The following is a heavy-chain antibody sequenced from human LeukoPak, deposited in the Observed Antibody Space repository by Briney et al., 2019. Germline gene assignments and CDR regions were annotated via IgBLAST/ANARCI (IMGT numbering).Heavy chain of an antibody. Sequence: ASVKVSCKASGYTSTNYFMHWVRLAPGQGLVWVGIINPSGGSTNYAQKFQGRVTMTSDTSKSTVYMELRSLRSEDTAVYYCARVSGYCSGGTCYGLPSHGLDVWGQGTPVTVSS. D-gene: IGHD2-15*01. J-gene: IGHJ6*02. CDR2: INPSGGST. V-gene: IGHV1-46*01. CDR3: ARVSGYCSGGTCYGLPSHGLDV. CDR1: GYTSTNYF.